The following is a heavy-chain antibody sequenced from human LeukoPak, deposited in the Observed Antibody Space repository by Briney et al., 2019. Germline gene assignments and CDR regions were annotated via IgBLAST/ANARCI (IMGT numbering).Heavy chain of an antibody. CDR2: ISGSDNT. CDR3: AKARQPTDSYWDY. Sequence: GGSLRLSCAASGFTFWSYTMSWVRQAPGKGLEWVSAISGSDNTYYSDSVKGRVTISRDNSKNTVSLQMSSLRVEDTAVYYCAKARQPTDSYWDYWGQGTLVTVSS. J-gene: IGHJ4*02. D-gene: IGHD3-22*01. CDR1: GFTFWSYT. V-gene: IGHV3-23*01.